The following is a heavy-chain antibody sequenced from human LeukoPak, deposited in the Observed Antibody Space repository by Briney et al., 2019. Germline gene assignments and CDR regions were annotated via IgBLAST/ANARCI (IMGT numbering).Heavy chain of an antibody. Sequence: ASVKVSCKASGYTFTSYAMNWVRQAPGQGLEWKGWINTNTGNPTYAQGFTGRFVFSLDTSVSTAYLQISSLKAEDTAVYYCARDGEFYYYYMDVWGKGTTVTVSS. D-gene: IGHD2/OR15-2a*01. CDR2: INTNTGNP. CDR1: GYTFTSYA. CDR3: ARDGEFYYYYMDV. V-gene: IGHV7-4-1*02. J-gene: IGHJ6*03.